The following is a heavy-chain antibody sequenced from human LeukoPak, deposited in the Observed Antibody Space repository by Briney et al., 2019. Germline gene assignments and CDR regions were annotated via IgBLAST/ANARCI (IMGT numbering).Heavy chain of an antibody. CDR3: ARDRVGGATAAFDI. Sequence: SETLSLTCTVSGGSISSYYWSWVRQPPGKGLEWIGFIYYRGSTNYNPSLKSRVAISVDRSKNQFSLKLSSVTAADTAVYYCARDRVGGATAAFDIWGQGTMVTASS. J-gene: IGHJ3*02. D-gene: IGHD1-26*01. CDR2: IYYRGST. CDR1: GGSISSYY. V-gene: IGHV4-59*13.